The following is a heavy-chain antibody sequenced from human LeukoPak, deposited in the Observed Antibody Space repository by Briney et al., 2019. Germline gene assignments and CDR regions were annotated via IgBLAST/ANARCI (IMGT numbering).Heavy chain of an antibody. CDR1: GGSISTDC. Sequence: PSETLPLTCTVSGGSISTDCWSWIRQPPGKGLEYIGYICYNGNTNYNPSLKSRVTISRDTSKNQFSLELSSVTAADTAVYYCARESSWGNFDYWGQGTLVTVSS. CDR3: ARESSWGNFDY. J-gene: IGHJ4*02. CDR2: ICYNGNT. V-gene: IGHV4-59*12. D-gene: IGHD7-27*01.